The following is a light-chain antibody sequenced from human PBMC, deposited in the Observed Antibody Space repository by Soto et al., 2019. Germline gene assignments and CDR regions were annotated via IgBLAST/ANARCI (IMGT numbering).Light chain of an antibody. CDR3: MQALQTVT. Sequence: MTQSPSSLSASVGDRVTITCRVSQGISSYLDWYLQKPGQSPQLLIYLGSNRASGVPDRFSGSGSGTDFTLKISRVEAEDVGVYYCMQALQTVTFGQGTRLEIK. J-gene: IGKJ5*01. CDR2: LGS. V-gene: IGKV2-28*01. CDR1: QGISSY.